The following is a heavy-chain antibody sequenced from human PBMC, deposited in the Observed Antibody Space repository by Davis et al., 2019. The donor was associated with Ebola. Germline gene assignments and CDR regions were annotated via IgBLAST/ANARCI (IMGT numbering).Heavy chain of an antibody. CDR3: AKDPGAVGTGYIDY. CDR2: ISWDGGTT. D-gene: IGHD3-10*01. V-gene: IGHV3-43D*03. Sequence: GESLKISCAASGFIFDDYAMHWVRQAPGKGLEWVSIISWDGGTTYHADSVKGRSTISRDNSKNSLYLQMNSLRPEDTALYYCAKDPGAVGTGYIDYWGQGTLVTVSS. CDR1: GFIFDDYA. J-gene: IGHJ4*02.